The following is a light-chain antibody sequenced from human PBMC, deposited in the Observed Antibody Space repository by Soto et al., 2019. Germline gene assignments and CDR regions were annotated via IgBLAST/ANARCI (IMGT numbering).Light chain of an antibody. CDR2: GAS. J-gene: IGKJ1*01. V-gene: IGKV3-15*01. CDR3: QQYNNWPPWT. CDR1: QSISSN. Sequence: EIVMTQSPATLSVSPGERGTLSCRASQSISSNLAWYQQKPCQAPRLLIYGASTRATGIPARFSGSGSGTEFTLTISSLQSEDFAVYYCQQYNNWPPWTFGQGTKVEIK.